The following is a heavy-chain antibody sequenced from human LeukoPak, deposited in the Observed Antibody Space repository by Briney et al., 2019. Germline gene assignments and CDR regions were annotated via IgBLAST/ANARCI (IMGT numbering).Heavy chain of an antibody. CDR1: GGSISSYY. CDR2: IYYSGST. V-gene: IGHV4-59*01. Sequence: NPSETLSLTCTVSGGSISSYYWSWIRQPPGKGLEWIGYIYYSGSTNYNPSLKSRVTISVDTSKNQFSLKLSSVTAADTAVYYCARESRFDRTPEIGYWYFDLWGRGTLVTVSS. CDR3: ARESRFDRTPEIGYWYFDL. D-gene: IGHD3-10*01. J-gene: IGHJ2*01.